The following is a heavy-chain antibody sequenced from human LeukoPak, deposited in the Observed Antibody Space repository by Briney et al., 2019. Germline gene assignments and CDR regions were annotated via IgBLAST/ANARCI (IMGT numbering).Heavy chain of an antibody. CDR3: ARDPSIGHNWNDAWFDP. Sequence: SETLSLTCTVSGGSISTSNYYCAWIRQPPGKGLEWIGNIFYSGSTYYNPSLKSRVTISVDTSKNQFSLKLSSVTAADTAVYYCARDPSIGHNWNDAWFDPWGQGTLVTVSS. D-gene: IGHD1-20*01. CDR2: IFYSGST. CDR1: GGSISTSNYY. V-gene: IGHV4-39*07. J-gene: IGHJ5*02.